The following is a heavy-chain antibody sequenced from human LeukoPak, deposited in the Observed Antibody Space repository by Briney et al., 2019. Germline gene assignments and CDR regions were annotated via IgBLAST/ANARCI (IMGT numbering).Heavy chain of an antibody. CDR3: AKGYYDYVWGSYYFDY. CDR2: ISGSGGST. J-gene: IGHJ4*02. CDR1: GLTFSTSG. V-gene: IGHV3-23*01. D-gene: IGHD3-16*01. Sequence: GGSLRLSCTASGLTFSTSGFNWVRQAPGKGLEWVSAISGSGGSTYYADSVKGRFTISRDNSRDTLYLQMNSLRAEDTAVYYCAKGYYDYVWGSYYFDYWGQGTLVTVSS.